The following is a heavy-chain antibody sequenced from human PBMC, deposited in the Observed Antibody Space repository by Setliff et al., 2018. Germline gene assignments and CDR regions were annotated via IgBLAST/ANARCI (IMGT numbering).Heavy chain of an antibody. CDR2: IIPIFGTA. D-gene: IGHD2-15*01. CDR1: GGTFSSYA. Sequence: SVKVSCKASGGTFSSYAISWVRQAPGQGLEWMGGIIPIFGTANYAQKFQGRVTITTDESTSTAYMELSSLRFEDTAVYYCAREHGYCSGGSCHYGMDVWGQGTTVTVSS. CDR3: AREHGYCSGGSCHYGMDV. V-gene: IGHV1-69*05. J-gene: IGHJ6*02.